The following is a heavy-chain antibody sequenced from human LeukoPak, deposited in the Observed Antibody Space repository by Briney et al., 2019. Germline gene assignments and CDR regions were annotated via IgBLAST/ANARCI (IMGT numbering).Heavy chain of an antibody. CDR2: ISSSSSYI. J-gene: IGHJ3*02. V-gene: IGHV3-21*01. CDR3: AREELLGAFDI. Sequence: GGSLRPSCAASGFTFSSYSMNWVRQAPGKGLEWVSSISSSSSYIYYADSVKGRFTISRDNAKNSLYLQMNSLRAEDTAVYYCAREELLGAFDIWGQGTMVAVSS. CDR1: GFTFSSYS. D-gene: IGHD1-26*01.